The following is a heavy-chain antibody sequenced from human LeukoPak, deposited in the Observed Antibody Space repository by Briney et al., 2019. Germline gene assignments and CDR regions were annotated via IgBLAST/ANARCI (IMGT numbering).Heavy chain of an antibody. V-gene: IGHV3-33*01. CDR2: IWYDGGNK. CDR1: GFSFSSYG. CDR3: ARDGLGVAAGARYYYYGMDV. D-gene: IGHD2-15*01. J-gene: IGHJ6*02. Sequence: PGGSLRLSCAASGFSFSSYGLHWVRQAPGKGLEWVAVIWYDGGNKYYAGSVKGRFTISRDNSKNTLYLRMNSLRAEDTAVYYCARDGLGVAAGARYYYYGMDVWGQGTTVTVSS.